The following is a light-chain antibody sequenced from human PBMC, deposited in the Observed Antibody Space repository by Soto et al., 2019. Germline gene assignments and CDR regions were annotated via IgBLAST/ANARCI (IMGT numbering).Light chain of an antibody. Sequence: DLQMTQSPSSLSASLGDRVTITCRASQSIRSYLNWYQQKPGKAPKLLIYAASSLQSGVPSRFSGSGSGTDFTLTIRSLQPEDFATYYCQQSYSTPWTFGQGTKVDI. CDR3: QQSYSTPWT. V-gene: IGKV1-39*01. J-gene: IGKJ1*01. CDR1: QSIRSY. CDR2: AAS.